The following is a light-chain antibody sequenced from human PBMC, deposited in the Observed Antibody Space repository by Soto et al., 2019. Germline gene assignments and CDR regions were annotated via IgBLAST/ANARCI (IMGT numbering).Light chain of an antibody. J-gene: IGKJ4*01. Sequence: DIQMTQSPSSLSASVGDRVTITCRASQSISSYLNWYQQKPGKAPKLLIYAASSLQSGVPSRFSGSGSGTDFTLTISSLQPEDFATYYCQQSYSTPRGTFGGGTKVESK. CDR3: QQSYSTPRGT. V-gene: IGKV1-39*01. CDR2: AAS. CDR1: QSISSY.